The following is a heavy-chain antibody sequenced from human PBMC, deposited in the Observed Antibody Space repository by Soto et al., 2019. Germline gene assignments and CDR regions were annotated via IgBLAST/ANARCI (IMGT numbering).Heavy chain of an antibody. CDR3: ASNVPVIALGY. D-gene: IGHD2-21*01. Sequence: EVRLVESGGGLVQPGGSLRLSCAASGVTVGNNYMSWVRQAPGKGLEWVSVTYSGGDTRYADSVKGRFTISRASTKNTVYVQMDSLRAEEADVYFCASNVPVIALGYWGQGSLVTVSS. V-gene: IGHV3-66*01. CDR1: GVTVGNNY. J-gene: IGHJ4*02. CDR2: TYSGGDT.